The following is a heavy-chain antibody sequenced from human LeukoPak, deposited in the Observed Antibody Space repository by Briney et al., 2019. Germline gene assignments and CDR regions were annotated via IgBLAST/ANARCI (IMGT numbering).Heavy chain of an antibody. J-gene: IGHJ4*02. D-gene: IGHD6-13*01. V-gene: IGHV3-23*01. CDR3: AKTRGVIAAARIAVDY. Sequence: GGSLRLSCAASGFTFSSYAMSWVRQAPGKGVEWVSAISGSGGSTYYAASEKGRFTISRDNSKSTLDLQMNSLRAEDTAVYYCAKTRGVIAAARIAVDYWGQGTLVTVSS. CDR1: GFTFSSYA. CDR2: ISGSGGST.